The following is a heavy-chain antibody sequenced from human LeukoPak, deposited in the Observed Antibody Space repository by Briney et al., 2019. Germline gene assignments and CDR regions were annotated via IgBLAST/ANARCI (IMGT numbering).Heavy chain of an antibody. Sequence: ASVKVSCKASGYTFTGYYMHWVRQAPGQGLEWMGWINPNSGGTIYAQKFQGRVTMTEDTSTDTAYTELSSLRSEDTAVYYCATAGRISVNTRCSSTSCPLDYWGQGTLVTVSS. CDR2: INPNSGGT. J-gene: IGHJ4*02. CDR1: GYTFTGYY. V-gene: IGHV1-2*02. CDR3: ATAGRISVNTRCSSTSCPLDY. D-gene: IGHD2-2*01.